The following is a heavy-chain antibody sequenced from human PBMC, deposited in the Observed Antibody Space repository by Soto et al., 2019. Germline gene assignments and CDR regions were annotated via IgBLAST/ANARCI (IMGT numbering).Heavy chain of an antibody. CDR1: GGSISSGAYS. D-gene: IGHD3-22*01. V-gene: IGHV4-30-2*01. J-gene: IGHJ3*02. Sequence: PSETLSLTCAVSGGSISSGAYSWSWIRQPPGKGLEWIGYIDHSGSTYYSPSLKSRVTVSVDRSKNQFSLKLSSVTAADTAVFYCARGPYDSSGFYSAFDIWGQGTMVTVSS. CDR3: ARGPYDSSGFYSAFDI. CDR2: IDHSGST.